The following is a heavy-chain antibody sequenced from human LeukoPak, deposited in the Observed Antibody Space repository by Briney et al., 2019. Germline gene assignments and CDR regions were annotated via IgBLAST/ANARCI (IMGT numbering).Heavy chain of an antibody. CDR2: ISYDGSNK. CDR1: GFTFSSYA. D-gene: IGHD2-15*01. J-gene: IGHJ4*02. Sequence: GGSLRLSCAASGFTFSSYAMHWVRQAPGKGLEWVAVISYDGSNKYYADSVKGRFTISRDNSKNTLYLQMNSLRAEDTAVYYCARGRLRTRYCSGGSCYSREGPPDYRGQGTLVTVSS. V-gene: IGHV3-30-3*01. CDR3: ARGRLRTRYCSGGSCYSREGPPDY.